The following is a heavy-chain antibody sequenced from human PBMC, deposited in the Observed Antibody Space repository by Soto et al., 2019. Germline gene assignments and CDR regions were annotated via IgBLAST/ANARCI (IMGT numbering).Heavy chain of an antibody. Sequence: LKISGKGSGYSVTSYWSGWVRQIPGKGLEWMGIIYPGDSDTRYSPSFQGQVTISADKSISTAYLQWSSLKASDTAMYYCARQGLLSDDAFDIWGQGTIVTVSS. V-gene: IGHV5-51*01. CDR1: GYSVTSYW. J-gene: IGHJ3*02. CDR3: ARQGLLSDDAFDI. CDR2: IYPGDSDT.